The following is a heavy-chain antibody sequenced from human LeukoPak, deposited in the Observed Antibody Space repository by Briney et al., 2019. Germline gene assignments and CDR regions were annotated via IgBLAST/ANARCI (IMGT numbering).Heavy chain of an antibody. CDR3: AKDGDYYYGSGSYYDY. J-gene: IGHJ4*02. D-gene: IGHD3-10*01. CDR1: GFTFSSYA. V-gene: IGHV3-23*01. Sequence: GGSLRLSCAASGFTFSSYAMSWVRQAPGKGLEWVSVISGGGGSTYYADSVKGRFNISRDNSKNTLHLQMNSLRAEDTAVYYCAKDGDYYYGSGSYYDYWGQGTLVTVSS. CDR2: ISGGGGST.